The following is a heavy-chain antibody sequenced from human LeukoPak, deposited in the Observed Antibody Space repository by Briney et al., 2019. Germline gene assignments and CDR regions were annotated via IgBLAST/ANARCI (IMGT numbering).Heavy chain of an antibody. J-gene: IGHJ4*02. CDR2: ISRSSSPI. CDR1: GFTFSTYS. D-gene: IGHD6-19*01. Sequence: PGGSLRLSCAASGFTFSTYSMTWVRQAPGKGLEWISYISRSSSPIYYADSVKGRFTISRDNAKNSLYLQMNSLRDEDTAVYYCARDQYSSNDYWGQGTLVTVSS. CDR3: ARDQYSSNDY. V-gene: IGHV3-48*02.